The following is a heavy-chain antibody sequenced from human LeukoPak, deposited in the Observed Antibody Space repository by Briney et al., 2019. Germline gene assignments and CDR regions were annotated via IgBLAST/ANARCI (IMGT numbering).Heavy chain of an antibody. CDR1: GFTLSSYT. D-gene: IGHD3-3*02. V-gene: IGHV3-21*01. CDR3: AKELGDYFDY. Sequence: GGSLRLSCAASGFTLSSYTMNWVRQAPGKGLEWVSSITSSSSYIYYADSVKGRFTISRDNAKNSLCLQMNSLRAEDTAVYYCAKELGDYFDYWGQGTLVTVSS. CDR2: ITSSSSYI. J-gene: IGHJ4*02.